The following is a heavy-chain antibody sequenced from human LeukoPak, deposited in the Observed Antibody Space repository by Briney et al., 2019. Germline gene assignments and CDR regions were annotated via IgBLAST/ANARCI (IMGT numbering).Heavy chain of an antibody. CDR2: INHSGST. Sequence: SETLSLTCAVYGGSFSGYYWSWNRQPPGKGLEWIGEINHSGSTNYNPSLKSRVTISIDTSKNQFSLKLSSVTAADTALYYCARGPGTWYYYWGQGTLVTVSS. D-gene: IGHD6-13*01. CDR1: GGSFSGYY. J-gene: IGHJ4*02. V-gene: IGHV4-34*01. CDR3: ARGPGTWYYY.